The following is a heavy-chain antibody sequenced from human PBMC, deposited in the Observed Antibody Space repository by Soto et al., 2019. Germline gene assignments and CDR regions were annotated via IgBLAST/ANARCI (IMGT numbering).Heavy chain of an antibody. CDR3: ATGGGWLQNSNLRGLYFDY. V-gene: IGHV4-59*01. CDR2: ISYTGSA. J-gene: IGHJ4*02. CDR1: GGSLSGSY. Sequence: SETLSPTCSVSGGSLSGSYCSWIRQSPGKGLEWIASISYTGSATYNPSLKSRATISVDTSENQFSLKLTSLTTADTAAYYCATGGGWLQNSNLRGLYFDYWGQGAQVTGSS. D-gene: IGHD6-19*01.